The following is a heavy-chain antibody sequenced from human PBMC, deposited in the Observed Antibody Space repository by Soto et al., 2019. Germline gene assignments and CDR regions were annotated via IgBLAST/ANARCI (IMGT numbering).Heavy chain of an antibody. Sequence: SETLSLTCAVSGGSISSGGYSLSWIRQPPGNGLEWIGYIYHSWSTYYNPSLKSRVTISVDRSKNQFSLKLSSVTAADTAVYYCARMREVDATQNWLDPWGQGTLVTVSS. CDR3: ARMREVDATQNWLDP. J-gene: IGHJ5*02. CDR1: GGSISSGGYS. CDR2: IYHSWST. D-gene: IGHD2-15*01. V-gene: IGHV4-30-2*01.